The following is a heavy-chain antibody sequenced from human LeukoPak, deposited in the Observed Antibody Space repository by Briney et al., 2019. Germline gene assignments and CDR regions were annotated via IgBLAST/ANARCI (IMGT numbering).Heavy chain of an antibody. CDR1: GFTFSTYW. V-gene: IGHV3-7*01. D-gene: IGHD5-18*01. J-gene: IGHJ4*01. CDR3: ARDPPGKSYVDY. Sequence: GGSLRLSCAASGFTFSTYWMTWVRQAPGKGLEWVANMNQDGSEKYSVDSVRGRFTTSRDNAKNSLYLQMNSLRAEDTAIYYCARDPPGKSYVDYWGHGTLVTVSS. CDR2: MNQDGSEK.